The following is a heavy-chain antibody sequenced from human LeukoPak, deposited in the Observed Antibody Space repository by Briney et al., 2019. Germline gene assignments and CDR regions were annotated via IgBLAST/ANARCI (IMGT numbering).Heavy chain of an antibody. D-gene: IGHD1-26*01. V-gene: IGHV4-59*12. CDR3: ARLLRRQLVS. J-gene: IGHJ5*01. Sequence: SETLSLTCTVSGGSISSYYWSWIRQPPGKGLEWIGYIYYSGSTNYNPSLKSRVTISVDTSENQFSLKLSSVTAADTAVYYCARLLRRQLVSWGQGTLVTVSS. CDR1: GGSISSYY. CDR2: IYYSGST.